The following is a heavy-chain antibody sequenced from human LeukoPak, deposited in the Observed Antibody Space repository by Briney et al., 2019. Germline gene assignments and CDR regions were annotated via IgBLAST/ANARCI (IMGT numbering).Heavy chain of an antibody. V-gene: IGHV3-23*01. Sequence: PGGSLRLSCAASGFTFSTYGMTWVRQAPGKGLEWVSAVSGSGGTTYYADSVKGRFTISRDNAKNSLYLQMNSLRAEDTAVYYCARVWTMADAFDIWGQGTMVTVSS. CDR2: VSGSGGTT. CDR3: ARVWTMADAFDI. CDR1: GFTFSTYG. D-gene: IGHD5-24*01. J-gene: IGHJ3*02.